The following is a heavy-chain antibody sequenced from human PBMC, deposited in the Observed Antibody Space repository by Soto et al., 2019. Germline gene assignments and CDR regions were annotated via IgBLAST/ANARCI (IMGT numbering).Heavy chain of an antibody. CDR1: GHSISSGYY. D-gene: IGHD3-10*01. CDR2: FYRSGST. Sequence: SETLSLTCAVSGHSISSGYYWGWIRQPPGKGLEWIGSFYRSGSTYYNPSLKSRVTISVDTSKNQFSLKLSSVSAADTAVYYCARGEYYGSGNYFDYWGQGTRVTVSS. V-gene: IGHV4-38-2*01. J-gene: IGHJ4*02. CDR3: ARGEYYGSGNYFDY.